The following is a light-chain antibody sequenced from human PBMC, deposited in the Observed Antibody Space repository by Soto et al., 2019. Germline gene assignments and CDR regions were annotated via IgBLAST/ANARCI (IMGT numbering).Light chain of an antibody. J-gene: IGKJ4*01. CDR2: DAS. Sequence: EIVLTQSPATLSLSPGERAALSCRTSQSVSSYLAWYQQKPGQAPRLLIYDASKRATGIPARFSGSGSGTDFTLTTSSLEPEDFAVYFCQQRSNWPSTFGGGTKVEI. V-gene: IGKV3-11*01. CDR1: QSVSSY. CDR3: QQRSNWPST.